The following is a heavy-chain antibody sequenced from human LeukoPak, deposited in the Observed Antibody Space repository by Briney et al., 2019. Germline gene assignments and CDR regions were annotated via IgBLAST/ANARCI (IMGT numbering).Heavy chain of an antibody. CDR3: STGLIPTTGYY. D-gene: IGHD1-1*01. J-gene: IGHJ4*02. V-gene: IGHV3-15*01. CDR2: IRSKTDGGTT. Sequence: GGSLTLSRVASQFTLKKAWMNWVRPAPGKGREWVGRIRSKTDGGTTDYAATVRGRFTISRDDSKNMLYLEMNSLKTEDTAVYYCSTGLIPTTGYYWGQGTLVAVSS. CDR1: QFTLKKAW.